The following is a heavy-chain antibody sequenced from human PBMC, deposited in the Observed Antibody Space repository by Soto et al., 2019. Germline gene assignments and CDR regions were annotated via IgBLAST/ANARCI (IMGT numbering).Heavy chain of an antibody. J-gene: IGHJ5*02. D-gene: IGHD1-26*01. CDR1: GGSTTSYH. CDR3: ARDMHAGFTHYFDP. V-gene: IGHV4-59*01. Sequence: SDPLSLTGSVSGGSTTSYHWSWIRQFPGAGLGWSAYRSYTGNSNCNASLKSRVTISLDTSKDQVSSQVTSITAADTAVYYCARDMHAGFTHYFDPWGQGTLVTVSS. CDR2: RSYTGNS.